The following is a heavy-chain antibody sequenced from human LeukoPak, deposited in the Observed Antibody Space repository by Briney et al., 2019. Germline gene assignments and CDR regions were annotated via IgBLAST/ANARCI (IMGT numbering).Heavy chain of an antibody. D-gene: IGHD5-24*01. CDR1: GGTFTSYA. CDR2: IIPIFGTA. CDR3: ARDRVEMATISAFDI. Sequence: SVKVSCKASGGTFTSYAISWVRQAPGQGLEWMGGIIPIFGTANYAQKFQGRVTITADESTSTAYMELSSLRSEDTAVYYCARDRVEMATISAFDIWGQGTMVTVSS. J-gene: IGHJ3*02. V-gene: IGHV1-69*13.